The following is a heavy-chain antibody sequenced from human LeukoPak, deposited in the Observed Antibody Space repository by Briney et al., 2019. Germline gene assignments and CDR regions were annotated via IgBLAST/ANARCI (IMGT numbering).Heavy chain of an antibody. CDR2: ISSSGSTI. D-gene: IGHD6-19*01. CDR3: ARGLAVAGTWFFDY. V-gene: IGHV3-48*03. CDR1: GFTFSSYE. J-gene: IGHJ4*02. Sequence: GGSLRLSCAASGFTFSSYEMNWVRQAPGKGLEWVSYISSSGSTIYYADSVKGRFTISRDNAKNSLYLQMNSLRAEDTAVYYCARGLAVAGTWFFDYWGQGTLDTVSS.